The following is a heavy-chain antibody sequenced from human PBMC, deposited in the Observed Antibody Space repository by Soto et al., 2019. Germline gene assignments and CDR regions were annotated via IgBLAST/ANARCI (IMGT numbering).Heavy chain of an antibody. CDR3: ARDTSDSTGWLNWFDP. Sequence: EVQLVEYGGGLVQPGGSLRLSCAGSGFTLSTYSMNWVRQAPGKGLEWVSYISSSGSTIYYTNSVRGRFTISRDNAKNSLYLQMNSLRDEDTALYYCARDTSDSTGWLNWFDPWGQGTLVTVSS. CDR2: ISSSGSTI. CDR1: GFTLSTYS. J-gene: IGHJ5*02. D-gene: IGHD6-19*01. V-gene: IGHV3-48*02.